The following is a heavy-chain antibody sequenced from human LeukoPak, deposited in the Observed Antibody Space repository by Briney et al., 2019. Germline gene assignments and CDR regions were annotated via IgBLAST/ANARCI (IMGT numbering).Heavy chain of an antibody. CDR2: ISSSSSTI. D-gene: IGHD3-10*01. J-gene: IGHJ6*03. CDR3: ARLMAVRGGHYYYFMDV. V-gene: IGHV3-48*04. Sequence: GGSLRLSCAASGFTFSSYSMNWVRQAPGKGLEWVSYISSSSSTIYYADSVKGRFTISRDNAKNSLYLQMNSLRAEDTAVYFCARLMAVRGGHYYYFMDVWGKGTTVTVSS. CDR1: GFTFSSYS.